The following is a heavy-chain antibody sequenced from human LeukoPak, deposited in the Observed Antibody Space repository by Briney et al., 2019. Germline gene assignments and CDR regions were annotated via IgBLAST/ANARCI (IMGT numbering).Heavy chain of an antibody. D-gene: IGHD6-13*01. CDR2: INHSGST. CDR1: GGSFSGYY. J-gene: IGHJ5*02. Sequence: PSETLSLTCAVYGGSFSGYYWSWIRQPPGKGREWMGEINHSGSTNYNPSLKSRLTISVATSKNPFSLKPRSVTAADTAVYYCARAPRLRIAAPRWGWFDPWGQGTLVTVSS. V-gene: IGHV4-34*01. CDR3: ARAPRLRIAAPRWGWFDP.